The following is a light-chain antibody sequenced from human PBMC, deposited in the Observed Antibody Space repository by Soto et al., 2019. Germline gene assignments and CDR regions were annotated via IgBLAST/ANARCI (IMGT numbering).Light chain of an antibody. CDR2: EGS. J-gene: IGLJ1*01. CDR1: SSVVGTYNL. V-gene: IGLV2-23*01. Sequence: QSVLTQPASVSGSPGQSITISCTGTSSVVGTYNLVSWYQQHPGKAPKLMIYEGSKRPSGVSNRFSGSTSGNTASLTISGLQVEDEAHYYCCSYAGGGTYVFGTGTKVTVL. CDR3: CSYAGGGTYV.